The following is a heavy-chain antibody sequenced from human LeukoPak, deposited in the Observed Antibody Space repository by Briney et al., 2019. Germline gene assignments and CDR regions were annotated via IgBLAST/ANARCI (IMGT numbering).Heavy chain of an antibody. Sequence: GGSLRLSCAASGFTFSSYAMHWVRQAPGKGLEWVAVISYDGSNKYYADSVKGRFTISRDNSKNTLYLQMNSLRAEDTAVYYCARTGYSSSWGGTPIDYWGQGTLVTVSS. D-gene: IGHD6-13*01. V-gene: IGHV3-30*04. CDR2: ISYDGSNK. CDR3: ARTGYSSSWGGTPIDY. CDR1: GFTFSSYA. J-gene: IGHJ4*02.